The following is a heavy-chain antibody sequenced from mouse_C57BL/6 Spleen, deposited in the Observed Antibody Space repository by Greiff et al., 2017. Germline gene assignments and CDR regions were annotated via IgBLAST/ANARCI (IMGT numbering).Heavy chain of an antibody. J-gene: IGHJ1*03. CDR1: GYTFTDYY. V-gene: IGHV1-26*01. D-gene: IGHD1-1*02. Sequence: VQLQQSGPELVKPGASVKISCKASGYTFTDYYMNWVKQSHGKSLEWIGDINPNNGGTSYNQKFKGKATLTVDKSSSTAYMELRSLTSEDSAVYYCARKDYLWYFDVWGTGTTVTVSS. CDR3: ARKDYLWYFDV. CDR2: INPNNGGT.